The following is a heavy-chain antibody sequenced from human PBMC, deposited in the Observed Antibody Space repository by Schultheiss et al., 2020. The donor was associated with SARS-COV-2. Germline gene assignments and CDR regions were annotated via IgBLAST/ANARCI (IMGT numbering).Heavy chain of an antibody. V-gene: IGHV1-3*01. CDR2: INAGNGNT. CDR3: ARSYDYVWGSSPNTLYYFDY. D-gene: IGHD3-16*01. J-gene: IGHJ4*02. CDR1: GFTFSSYA. Sequence: GGSLRLSCAASGFTFSSYAMHWVRQAPGQRLEWMGWINAGNGNTKYSQKFQGRVTITRDTSASTAYMELSSLRSEDTAVYYCARSYDYVWGSSPNTLYYFDYWGQGTLVTVSS.